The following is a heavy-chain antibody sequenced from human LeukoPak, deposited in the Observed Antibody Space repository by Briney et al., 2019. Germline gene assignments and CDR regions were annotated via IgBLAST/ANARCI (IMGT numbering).Heavy chain of an antibody. CDR2: INPDGSGK. CDR3: ASWGAGGNS. V-gene: IGHV3-7*01. D-gene: IGHD3-16*01. CDR1: GFTLSTYW. J-gene: IGHJ4*02. Sequence: PGGSLRLSCEASGFTLSTYWMNWVRQVHGKGLDWVANINPDGSGKRYVDSVKGRFTIARDNADNSLSLQMNNLRAEDTALDYCASWGAGGNSWGQGTLVTVSS.